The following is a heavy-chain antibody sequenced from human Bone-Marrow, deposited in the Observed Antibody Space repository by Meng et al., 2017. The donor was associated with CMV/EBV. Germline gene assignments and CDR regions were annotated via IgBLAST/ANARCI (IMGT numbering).Heavy chain of an antibody. CDR3: AGGGYRWSYRDY. Sequence: ASVKVPCKASGYTFPSYYMHWVRQAPGQGLEWMEIINPSGGSTSYAQKFQGRVTMTRDTSRSTVYMELSGLRSEDTAVYYCAGGGYRWSYRDYWCQGTQVTVSS. D-gene: IGHD1-26*01. CDR2: INPSGGST. V-gene: IGHV1-46*01. CDR1: GYTFPSYY. J-gene: IGHJ4*02.